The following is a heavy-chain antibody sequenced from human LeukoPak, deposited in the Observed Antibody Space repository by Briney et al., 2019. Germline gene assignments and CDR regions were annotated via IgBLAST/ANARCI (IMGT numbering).Heavy chain of an antibody. D-gene: IGHD6-19*01. V-gene: IGHV1-18*01. J-gene: IGHJ4*02. CDR3: ARAIAVAGTRGLGDY. CDR2: ISAYNGNT. Sequence: AASVKVSFTASGYTFTNYGISWVRQAPGQGLEGMGWISAYNGNTNFAQKLQGRVSMTTDTSTSTAYMELRRLRSDDTAVYYCARAIAVAGTRGLGDYWGQGTLVAVPS. CDR1: GYTFTNYG.